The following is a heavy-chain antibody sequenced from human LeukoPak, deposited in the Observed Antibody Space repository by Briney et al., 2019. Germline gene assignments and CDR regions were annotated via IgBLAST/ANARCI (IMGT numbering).Heavy chain of an antibody. D-gene: IGHD2-21*02. J-gene: IGHJ3*02. CDR2: INWNGGST. Sequence: PGGSLRLSCAASGFTFDDYGMSWVRQAPGKGLEWVSGINWNGGSTGYADSVKGRFTISRDNSKNSLYLQMNSLRTEDTALYYCAKDITPGDSVAFDIWGQGTMVTVSS. CDR3: AKDITPGDSVAFDI. V-gene: IGHV3-20*04. CDR1: GFTFDDYG.